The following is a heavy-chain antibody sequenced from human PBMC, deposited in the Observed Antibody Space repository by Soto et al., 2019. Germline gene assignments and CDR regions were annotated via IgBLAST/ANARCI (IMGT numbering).Heavy chain of an antibody. V-gene: IGHV1-2*02. CDR2: INPNSGGT. CDR3: ASEYSSSSNYYYGMDV. CDR1: GYTLTGYY. J-gene: IGHJ6*02. D-gene: IGHD6-6*01. Sequence: VKVSCKASGYTLTGYYMHWVRQAPGQGLEWMGWINPNSGGTNYAQKFQGRVTMTRDTSISTAYMELSRLRSDDTAVYYCASEYSSSSNYYYGMDVWGQGTTVTVSS.